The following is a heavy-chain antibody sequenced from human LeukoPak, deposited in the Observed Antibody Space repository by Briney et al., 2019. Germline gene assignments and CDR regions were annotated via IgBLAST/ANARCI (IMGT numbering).Heavy chain of an antibody. CDR3: ARGGLLWFGDLDY. Sequence: SETLSLTCTVSGGFISSSSYYWGWIRQPPGKGLEWIGSIYYSGSTYYNPSLKSRVTISVDTSKNQFSLKLSSVTAADTAVYYCARGGLLWFGDLDYWGQGTLVTVSS. CDR1: GGFISSSSYY. D-gene: IGHD3-10*01. V-gene: IGHV4-39*07. J-gene: IGHJ4*02. CDR2: IYYSGST.